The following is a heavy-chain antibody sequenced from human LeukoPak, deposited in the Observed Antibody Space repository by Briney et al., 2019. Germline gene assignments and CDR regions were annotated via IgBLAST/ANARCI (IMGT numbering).Heavy chain of an antibody. J-gene: IGHJ3*02. V-gene: IGHV1-18*01. CDR3: ARSEVVVPAAIVDAFDI. Sequence: RASVKVSCKASGYTFTSYGTSWVRQAPGQGLEWMGWISAYNGNTNYAQKLQGRVTMTTDTSTSTAYMELRSLRSDDTAVYYCARSEVVVPAAIVDAFDIWGQGTMVTVSS. D-gene: IGHD2-2*01. CDR2: ISAYNGNT. CDR1: GYTFTSYG.